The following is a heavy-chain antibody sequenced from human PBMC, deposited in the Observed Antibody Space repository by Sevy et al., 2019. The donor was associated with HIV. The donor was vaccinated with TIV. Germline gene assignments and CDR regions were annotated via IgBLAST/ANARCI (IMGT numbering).Heavy chain of an antibody. CDR3: AKDRGGNYYPDH. CDR1: GFPVSSFT. D-gene: IGHD3-10*01. V-gene: IGHV3-33*06. J-gene: IGHJ4*02. CDR2: IWFDESKI. Sequence: GGSLRLSCAASGFPVSSFTMHWVRQAPGKGLEWVAAIWFDESKIDYVDSVKGRFTISKDNSKNTVYLQLDSLRVEDTAIYYCAKDRGGNYYPDHWGQGTLVTVSS.